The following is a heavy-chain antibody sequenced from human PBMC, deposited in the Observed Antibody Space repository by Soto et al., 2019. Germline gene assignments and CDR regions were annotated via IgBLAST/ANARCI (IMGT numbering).Heavy chain of an antibody. CDR3: ARGIRIYYGMDV. CDR2: LNGDGTTT. CDR1: GFTFSSYW. D-gene: IGHD2-15*01. J-gene: IGHJ6*02. Sequence: GGSLRLSCEASGFTFSSYWMHWVRQVPGKGLVWVSRLNGDGTTTNYADSVKGRFTISRDNAKNTVYLQMSSLRAEDTAVYYCARGIRIYYGMDVWGQGTTVTVS. V-gene: IGHV3-74*01.